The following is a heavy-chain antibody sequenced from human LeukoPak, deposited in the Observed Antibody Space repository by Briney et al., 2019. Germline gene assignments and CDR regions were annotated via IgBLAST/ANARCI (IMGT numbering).Heavy chain of an antibody. CDR2: IYYSGDT. V-gene: IGHV4-39*01. J-gene: IGHJ6*03. CDR3: ARHQWHYYYYLGV. Sequence: SETLSLTCNVYAGSISSSCYYWGWIRQPPGKGLEWIGSIYYSGDTYYNPSLKSRRVTISVDTSKNQFSLRLSSVTAADTAVYYCARHQWHYYYYLGVWGKGSTVTVSS. D-gene: IGHD6-19*01. CDR1: AGSISSSCYY.